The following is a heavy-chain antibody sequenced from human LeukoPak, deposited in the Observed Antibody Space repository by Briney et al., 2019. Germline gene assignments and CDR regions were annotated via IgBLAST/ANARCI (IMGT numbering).Heavy chain of an antibody. V-gene: IGHV1-2*02. D-gene: IGHD6-13*01. CDR2: INPNSGGT. Sequence: ASVKVSCKASGYTFTGYYMHWVRQAPGQGLEWMGWINPNSGGTNYAQKFQGRVTMTRDTSISTAYMELSRLRSDDTAVYYCARDTAAAGRYNWFDSWGQGPLVTVSS. J-gene: IGHJ5*01. CDR1: GYTFTGYY. CDR3: ARDTAAAGRYNWFDS.